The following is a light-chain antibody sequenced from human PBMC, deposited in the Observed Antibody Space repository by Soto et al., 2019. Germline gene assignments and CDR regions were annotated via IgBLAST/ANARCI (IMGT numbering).Light chain of an antibody. CDR3: QQRSNWPPIT. Sequence: EIVLTQSPATLSLSPGERATLSCRASQPISTYSAWYQQKPGQAPKLLIYDASNRAAGVPARFSGSGSGTDFTLTISSVEPDDFAVYYGQQRSNWPPITFGQGTRL. V-gene: IGKV3-11*01. CDR1: QPISTY. J-gene: IGKJ5*01. CDR2: DAS.